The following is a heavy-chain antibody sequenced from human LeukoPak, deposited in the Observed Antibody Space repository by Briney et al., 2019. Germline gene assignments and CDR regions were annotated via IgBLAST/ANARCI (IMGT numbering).Heavy chain of an antibody. D-gene: IGHD2-15*01. J-gene: IGHJ3*02. CDR2: INRDGSSI. CDR1: GFTFSSNW. V-gene: IGHV3-74*01. CDR3: ASGGRVGYIFDI. Sequence: GGSLRLSCAASGFTFSSNWMYWVRQASGKGLVWVSRINRDGSSIGYADSVKGRFTISRDNARNTLYLQMNSLRAEDTALYYCASGGRVGYIFDIWGQGTMVTVSS.